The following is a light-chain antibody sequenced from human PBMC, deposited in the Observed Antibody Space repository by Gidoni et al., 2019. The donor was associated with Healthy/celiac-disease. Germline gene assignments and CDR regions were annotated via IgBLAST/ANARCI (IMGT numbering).Light chain of an antibody. V-gene: IGKV1-39*01. J-gene: IGKJ2*02. CDR3: QQSYSTPRGT. CDR2: AAS. CDR1: QSISSH. Sequence: DIQMTQSPSSLSASVGDRVTITCRASQSISSHLNWYQQKPGKAPKLLIYAASSLQSGVPSRFSGSRSGTDFTLTISSMQPEDFATNYCQQSYSTPRGTFGQXTKLEIK.